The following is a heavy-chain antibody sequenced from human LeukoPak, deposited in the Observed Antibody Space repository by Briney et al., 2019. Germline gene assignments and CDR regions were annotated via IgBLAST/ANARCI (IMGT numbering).Heavy chain of an antibody. CDR3: ARAPYYYDSSGYYEDY. V-gene: IGHV1-69*13. J-gene: IGHJ4*02. CDR1: GYTFTSYG. Sequence: ASVKVSCKASGYTFTSYGISWVRQAPGQGLEWMGGIIPIFGTANYAQKFQGRVTITADESTSTAYMELSSLRSEDTAVYYCARAPYYYDSSGYYEDYWGQRTLVTVSS. D-gene: IGHD3-22*01. CDR2: IIPIFGTA.